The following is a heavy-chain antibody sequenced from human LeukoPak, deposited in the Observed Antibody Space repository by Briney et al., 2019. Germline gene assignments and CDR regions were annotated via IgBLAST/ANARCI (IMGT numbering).Heavy chain of an antibody. V-gene: IGHV4-4*07. Sequence: SETLSLTCTVSGGSISNYYWSWIRQPAGKGLEWIGRIYTSGSTNYNPSLKSRVTMSVDTSKNQFSLKLRSVTAADTAVYYCARAEGAAAASLFQHWGQGTLVTVSS. J-gene: IGHJ1*01. CDR2: IYTSGST. D-gene: IGHD6-13*01. CDR1: GGSISNYY. CDR3: ARAEGAAAASLFQH.